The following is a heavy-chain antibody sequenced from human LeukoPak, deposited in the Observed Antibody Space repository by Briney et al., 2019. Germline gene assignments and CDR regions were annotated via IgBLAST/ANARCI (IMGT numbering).Heavy chain of an antibody. CDR1: EFSVGSNY. Sequence: GGSLRLSCAASEFSVGSNYMSWVRQAPGKGLEWVSLIYSGGSTNYADSVKGRFTISRDSSKNTLYLQMNSLRAEDTAVYYCARGRDSSGYYSYYYYYYMDVWGKGTTVTVSS. D-gene: IGHD3-22*01. V-gene: IGHV3-66*01. CDR2: IYSGGST. CDR3: ARGRDSSGYYSYYYYYYMDV. J-gene: IGHJ6*03.